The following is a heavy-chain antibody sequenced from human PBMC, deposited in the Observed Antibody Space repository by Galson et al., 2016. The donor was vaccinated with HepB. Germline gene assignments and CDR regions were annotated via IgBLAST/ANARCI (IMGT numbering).Heavy chain of an antibody. D-gene: IGHD6-6*01. V-gene: IGHV4-39*07. CDR1: GGSISSTSYY. CDR3: ARFPIGARAGRPSGN. CDR2: VYFSGST. Sequence: ETLSLTCAVSGGSISSTSYYWGWIRQPPGRGLEWIGHVYFSGSTYNTPSLKSRVTISVDTSTNQFSLKLRSATAADTAVYYCARFPIGARAGRPSGNWGQGTLITVSS. J-gene: IGHJ4*02.